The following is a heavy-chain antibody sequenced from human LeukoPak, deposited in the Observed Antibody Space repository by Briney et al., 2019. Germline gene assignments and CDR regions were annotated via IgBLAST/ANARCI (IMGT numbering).Heavy chain of an antibody. V-gene: IGHV4-59*12. J-gene: IGHJ4*02. Sequence: PSETLSLTCTVSGGSISSYYWSWIRQPPGKGLEWIAYISDIGSINYNPSLKSRVTMSVDTSKNQFSLKLSSVTAADTAVYYCARSHFRYYYDSSGYYYDYWGQGTLVTVSS. CDR3: ARSHFRYYYDSSGYYYDY. CDR1: GGSISSYY. CDR2: ISDIGSI. D-gene: IGHD3-22*01.